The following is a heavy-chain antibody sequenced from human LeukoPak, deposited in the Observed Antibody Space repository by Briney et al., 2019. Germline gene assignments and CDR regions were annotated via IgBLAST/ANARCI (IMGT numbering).Heavy chain of an antibody. CDR2: VHHSGTT. J-gene: IGHJ4*02. D-gene: IGHD2-2*01. V-gene: IGHV4-38-2*02. CDR3: ARGGCSSTSCTQTSFDY. CDR1: GYSISSGYY. Sequence: PSVTLSLTCTVSGYSISSGYYWGWIRQPPGKGLEWIGSVHHSGTTYYNPSLKSRVTISVDTSKNQFSLKLSSVTAADTAVYYCARGGCSSTSCTQTSFDYWGQGTLVTVSS.